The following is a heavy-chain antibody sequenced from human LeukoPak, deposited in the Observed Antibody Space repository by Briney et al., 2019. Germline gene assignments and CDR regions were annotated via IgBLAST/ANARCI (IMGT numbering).Heavy chain of an antibody. V-gene: IGHV4-34*12. D-gene: IGHD1-26*01. CDR2: TIHSGST. CDR3: ASIVGATTSLHYYYYYMDV. J-gene: IGHJ6*03. Sequence: SETLSLTCAVYGGSFSGYYWSWIRQPPGKGLEWIGETIHSGSTNYNPSLKSRVTISVDTSKNQFSLKLSSVTAADTAVYYCASIVGATTSLHYYYYYMDVWGKGTTVTVSS. CDR1: GGSFSGYY.